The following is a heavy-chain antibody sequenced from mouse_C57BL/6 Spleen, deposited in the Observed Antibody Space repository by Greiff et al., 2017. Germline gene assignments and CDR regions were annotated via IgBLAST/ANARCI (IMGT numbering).Heavy chain of an antibody. CDR1: GYAFSSYW. D-gene: IGHD3-2*01. CDR2: IYPGDGDT. J-gene: IGHJ4*01. Sequence: VQLQQSGAELVKPGASVKISCKASGYAFSSYWMNWVKQRPGKGLEWIGQIYPGDGDTNYNGKFKGKATLTADNSSSTAYMQLSSLTSEDSAVYFCARKGGETALDYWGQGTSVTVSS. V-gene: IGHV1-80*01. CDR3: ARKGGETALDY.